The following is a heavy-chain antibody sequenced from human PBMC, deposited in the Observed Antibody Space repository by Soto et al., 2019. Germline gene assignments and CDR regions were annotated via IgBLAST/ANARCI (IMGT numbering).Heavy chain of an antibody. CDR3: ARVVTSWPYYFDY. Sequence: KPSETLSLTCTVSGGSITSHYWSWVRQPPGKGLEWVGYMYSTGTTSYKPSLKSRVTILVDTSKNQFSLNLGSVTAADTAVYYCARVVTSWPYYFDYWGQGTLVTAPQ. CDR1: GGSITSHY. V-gene: IGHV4-59*11. CDR2: MYSTGTT. D-gene: IGHD2-2*01. J-gene: IGHJ4*02.